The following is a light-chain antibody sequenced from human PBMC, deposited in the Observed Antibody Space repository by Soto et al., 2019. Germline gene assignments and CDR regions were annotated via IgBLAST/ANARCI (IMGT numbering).Light chain of an antibody. CDR3: AAWDDSLNGHV. J-gene: IGLJ1*01. V-gene: IGLV1-44*01. Sequence: QPVLTQPPSASGTPGQRVTISCSGSRSNIGSNTVNWYQQLPGTAPKLLIYGNNQRPSGVPDRFSGSKSGTSASLAISGLQSEDEADYYCAAWDDSLNGHVFGTGTKLTVL. CDR1: RSNIGSNT. CDR2: GNN.